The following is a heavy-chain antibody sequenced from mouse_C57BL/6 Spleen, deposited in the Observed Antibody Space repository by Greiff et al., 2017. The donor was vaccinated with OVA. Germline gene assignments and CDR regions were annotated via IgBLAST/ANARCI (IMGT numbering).Heavy chain of an antibody. D-gene: IGHD2-13*01. CDR3: ARGCDYYFDY. CDR1: GYTFTDYY. V-gene: IGHV1-19*01. CDR2: INPYNGGT. J-gene: IGHJ2*01. Sequence: VQLQQSGPVLVKPGASVKMSCKASGYTFTDYYMNWVKQSHGKSLEWIGVINPYNGGTSYNQKFKGKATLTVDKSSSTAYMELNSLTSEDSAVYYCARGCDYYFDYWGQGTTLTVSS.